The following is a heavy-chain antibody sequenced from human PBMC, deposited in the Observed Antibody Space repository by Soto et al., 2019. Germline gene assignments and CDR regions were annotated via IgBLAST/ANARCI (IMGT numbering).Heavy chain of an antibody. CDR1: GFTFRSYA. V-gene: IGHV3-23*01. CDR3: AKAHDWNYGGTDI. D-gene: IGHD1-7*01. J-gene: IGHJ3*02. CDR2: ISGRGGST. Sequence: GGSLRLSCAASGFTFRSYAMSWVRQAPGKGLEWVSEISGRGGSTYYADSVKGRFTISRDNSKNTLYLQMNSLRAEDTAVYYCAKAHDWNYGGTDIWGQGTMVTVSS.